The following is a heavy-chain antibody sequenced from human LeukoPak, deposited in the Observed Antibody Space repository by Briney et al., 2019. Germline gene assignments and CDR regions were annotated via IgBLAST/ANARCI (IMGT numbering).Heavy chain of an antibody. D-gene: IGHD1-14*01. CDR3: ARRAGDYFDY. V-gene: IGHV4-59*12. CDR2: IYYSGST. Sequence: SETLSLTCTVSGGSISSYYWSWIRQPPGKGLEWIGYIYYSGSTNYNPSLKSRVTISVDTSKNQFSLKLSSVTAADTAVYYCARRAGDYFDYWGQGTLVTVSS. CDR1: GGSISSYY. J-gene: IGHJ4*02.